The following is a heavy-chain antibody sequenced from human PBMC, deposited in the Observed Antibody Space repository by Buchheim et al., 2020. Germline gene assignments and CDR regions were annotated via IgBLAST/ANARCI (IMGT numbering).Heavy chain of an antibody. V-gene: IGHV3-72*01. CDR1: GFTLSDRY. CDR2: IRNKANGSTT. Sequence: VQLVESGGDLVQPGGSLRLSCEASGFTLSDRYMDWVRRAPGKGLEWVGRIRNKANGSTTEYATSVKGRFTVSRDDSRNLLYLQMDSLKTDDTATYYCARVGPKYSFDFWGQGTL. CDR3: ARVGPKYSFDF. J-gene: IGHJ4*02.